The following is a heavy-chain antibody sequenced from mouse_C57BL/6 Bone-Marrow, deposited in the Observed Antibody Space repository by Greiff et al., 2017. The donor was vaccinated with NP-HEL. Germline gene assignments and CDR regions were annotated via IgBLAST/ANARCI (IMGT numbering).Heavy chain of an antibody. CDR1: GFTFSSYA. V-gene: IGHV5-4*03. D-gene: IGHD1-1*01. J-gene: IGHJ1*03. Sequence: EVKLMESGGGLVKPGGSLKLSCAASGFTFSSYAMSWVRQTPEKRLEWVATISDGGSYTYYPDNVKGRFTISRDNAKNNLYLQMSHLKSEDTAMYYCARPPYYYGSSPWYFDVWGTGTTVTVSS. CDR2: ISDGGSYT. CDR3: ARPPYYYGSSPWYFDV.